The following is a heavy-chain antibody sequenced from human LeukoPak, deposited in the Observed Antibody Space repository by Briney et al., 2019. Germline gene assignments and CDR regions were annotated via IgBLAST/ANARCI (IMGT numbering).Heavy chain of an antibody. CDR3: AREMNDYGDYSGMDV. Sequence: ASVKVSCKASGYTFTGYYMHWVRQAPGQGLEWMGWINPNSGGTNYAQKFQGRVTMTRDTSISTAYMELSRLRSYDTAVYYCAREMNDYGDYSGMDVWGQGTTVTVSS. D-gene: IGHD4-17*01. CDR1: GYTFTGYY. J-gene: IGHJ6*02. CDR2: INPNSGGT. V-gene: IGHV1-2*02.